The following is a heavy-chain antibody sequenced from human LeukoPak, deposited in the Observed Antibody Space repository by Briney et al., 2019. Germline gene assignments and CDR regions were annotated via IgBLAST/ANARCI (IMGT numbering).Heavy chain of an antibody. D-gene: IGHD3-10*01. J-gene: IGHJ4*02. CDR1: GFTFSHAW. CDR2: IKSKTDGGTT. Sequence: TGGSLRLSCAVSGFTFSHAWMSWVRQAPGKGLEWVGRIKSKTDGGTTDYAAPVKGRFTISRDDSTNTLYLQMNSLKSEDTAVYYCTTYGSGRKFDYWGQGILVTVSS. CDR3: TTYGSGRKFDY. V-gene: IGHV3-15*01.